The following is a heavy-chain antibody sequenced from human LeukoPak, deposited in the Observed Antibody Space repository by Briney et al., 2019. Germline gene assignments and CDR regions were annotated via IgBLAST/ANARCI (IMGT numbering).Heavy chain of an antibody. Sequence: GRSLRLSCAASGFTFSSYAMHWVRQAPGKGLEWVAVISYDGNIKYYTDSVKGRFTISRDNSKNTLYLQMNSLRAEDTAVYYCARDYLMGGTTDKAFDIWGQETMVTISS. CDR1: GFTFSSYA. CDR3: ARDYLMGGTTDKAFDI. J-gene: IGHJ3*02. D-gene: IGHD1-26*01. V-gene: IGHV3-30*04. CDR2: ISYDGNIK.